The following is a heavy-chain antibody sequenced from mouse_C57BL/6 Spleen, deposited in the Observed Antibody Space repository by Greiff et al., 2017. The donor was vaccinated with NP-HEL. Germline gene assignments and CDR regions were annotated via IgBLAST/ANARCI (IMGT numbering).Heavy chain of an antibody. V-gene: IGHV1-22*01. CDR3: ASNLLPLFDY. Sequence: VQLQQSGPELVKPGASVKMSCKASGYTFTDYNMHWVKQSHGKSLEWIGYINPNNGGTSYNQKFKGKATLTVNKSSSTAYMELRSLTSEDSAVYYCASNLLPLFDYWGQGTTLTVSS. CDR1: GYTFTDYN. J-gene: IGHJ2*01. CDR2: INPNNGGT. D-gene: IGHD1-1*01.